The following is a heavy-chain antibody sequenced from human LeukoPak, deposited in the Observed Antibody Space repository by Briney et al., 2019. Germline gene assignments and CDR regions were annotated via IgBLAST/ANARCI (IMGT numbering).Heavy chain of an antibody. CDR3: GRGRGSYYSAFDI. CDR1: GFTLSSYA. D-gene: IGHD1-26*01. J-gene: IGHJ3*02. CDR2: ISYDGSNK. V-gene: IGHV3-30*04. Sequence: GGSLRLSCAASGFTLSSYAMHWVRQAPGKGLEWVALISYDGSNKYYADSVKGRFTISKDNSKNTLYLQMNTLRPEDTAVYYCGRGRGSYYSAFDIWGQGTMVTVS.